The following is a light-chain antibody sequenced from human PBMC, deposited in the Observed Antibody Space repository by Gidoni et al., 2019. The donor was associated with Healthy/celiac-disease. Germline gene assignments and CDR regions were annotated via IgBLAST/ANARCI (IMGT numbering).Light chain of an antibody. V-gene: IGLV2-11*01. CDR3: CSYAGSYTFYV. CDR2: DVS. J-gene: IGLJ1*01. CDR1: SSDVGGYNY. Sequence: QSALTQPRSVSGSPGQSVPISCTGTSSDVGGYNYVSWYQQHPGKAPKLMIYDVSKRPSGVPDRFSGSKSGNTASLTISGLQAEDEADYYCCSYAGSYTFYVFGTGTKVTVL.